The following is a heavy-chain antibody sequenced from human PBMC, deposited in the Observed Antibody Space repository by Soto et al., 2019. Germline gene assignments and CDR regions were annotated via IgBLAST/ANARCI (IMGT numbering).Heavy chain of an antibody. V-gene: IGHV4-4*07. J-gene: IGHJ1*01. CDR3: ARGAEVAGTRVSRVYFQE. D-gene: IGHD6-19*01. CDR1: GDSMSSFY. Sequence: PSETLSLTCNVYGDSMSSFYWSWIRQPAGKGLEWIGRIYTSGSTIYNPSLKSRVTMSIDTSKNQFSLKLNSVTAADTAVYFCARGAEVAGTRVSRVYFQEWGQGTLVT. CDR2: IYTSGST.